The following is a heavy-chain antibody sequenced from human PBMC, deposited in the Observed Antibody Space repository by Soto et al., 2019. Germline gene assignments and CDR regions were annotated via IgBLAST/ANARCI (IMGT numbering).Heavy chain of an antibody. CDR3: AKKVNSGSGSQFFDY. Sequence: PGGSLRLSCAASGFTFSSYGMHWVRQAPGKGLEWVAVISYDGSNKYYADSVRGRFTISRDNSKNTLFLQMNSLRAEDTAIYYCAKKVNSGSGSQFFDYWGQGTLVTVSS. V-gene: IGHV3-30*18. CDR2: ISYDGSNK. D-gene: IGHD3-10*01. CDR1: GFTFSSYG. J-gene: IGHJ4*02.